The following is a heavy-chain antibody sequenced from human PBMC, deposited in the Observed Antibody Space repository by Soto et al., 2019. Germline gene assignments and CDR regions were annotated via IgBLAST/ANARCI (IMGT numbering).Heavy chain of an antibody. Sequence: SETLSLTCTVSGGSISSYYWSWIRQPPGKGLEWIGYIYYSGSTNYNPSLKRRVTIPVDTSKNQFSLKLSSVTAADTAVYYCAGVSSGWQFYYYYGMDVWGQGTTVTVSS. D-gene: IGHD6-19*01. CDR3: AGVSSGWQFYYYYGMDV. CDR2: IYYSGST. J-gene: IGHJ6*02. CDR1: GGSISSYY. V-gene: IGHV4-59*01.